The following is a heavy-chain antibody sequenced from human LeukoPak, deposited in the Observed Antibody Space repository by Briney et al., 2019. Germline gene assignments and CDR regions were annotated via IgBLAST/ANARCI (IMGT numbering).Heavy chain of an antibody. D-gene: IGHD4-23*01. CDR3: ARVTDYGGSSGLDFADY. J-gene: IGHJ4*02. Sequence: ASVKVSCKASGYTFTSYGISWVRQAPGQGLEWMGWISAYNGNTNYAQKLQGRVTMTTDTSTSTAYMELRSLRSDDTAVYYCARVTDYGGSSGLDFADYWGQGTLVTVSS. CDR1: GYTFTSYG. CDR2: ISAYNGNT. V-gene: IGHV1-18*01.